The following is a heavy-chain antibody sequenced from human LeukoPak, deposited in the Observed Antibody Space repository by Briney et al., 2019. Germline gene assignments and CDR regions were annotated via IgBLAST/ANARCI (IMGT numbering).Heavy chain of an antibody. J-gene: IGHJ2*01. Sequence: PGGSLRLSCAASGFSVSIYAMSCGRQAPGEGLEWGSAISGSGASTYYAESVKGAFTISRDNSKYTLCLRINSLRAEDTAAYYREKVDTSGWSWGYWYFDLWGRGKLVSVSS. CDR2: ISGSGAST. V-gene: IGHV3-23*01. CDR3: EKVDTSGWSWGYWYFDL. CDR1: GFSVSIYA. D-gene: IGHD6-19*01.